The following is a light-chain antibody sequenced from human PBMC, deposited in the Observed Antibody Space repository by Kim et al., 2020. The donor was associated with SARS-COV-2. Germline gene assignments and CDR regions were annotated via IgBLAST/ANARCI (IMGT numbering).Light chain of an antibody. CDR3: QQYGSSPKT. Sequence: EIVLTQSPGTMSLSPGERATLSCRASQSVPTNYLAWYQQKPGQAPRLLIYRASSRDPVIPDGFSGSGSGTEFTLTISRLEPEDFAVYYCQQYGSSPKTFGQGTKLEI. CDR2: RAS. V-gene: IGKV3-20*01. J-gene: IGKJ2*01. CDR1: QSVPTNY.